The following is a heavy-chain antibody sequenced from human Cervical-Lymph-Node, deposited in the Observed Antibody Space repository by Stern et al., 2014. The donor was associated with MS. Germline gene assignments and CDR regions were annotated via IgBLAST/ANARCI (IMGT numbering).Heavy chain of an antibody. Sequence: VQLVESGGGVVQPGRSLRLSCAVSGFSLNNLGMHWVRQAPGKGLEWVAVISIVGSTRRYGDSVKGRFSISRDISHKKLYLQMNSLRPEDAAVYDWLGVGAAMHVWGQGTTVIVSS. CDR2: ISIVGSTR. D-gene: IGHD1-26*01. V-gene: IGHV3-30*03. CDR1: GFSLNNLG. J-gene: IGHJ6*02. CDR3: LGVGAAMHV.